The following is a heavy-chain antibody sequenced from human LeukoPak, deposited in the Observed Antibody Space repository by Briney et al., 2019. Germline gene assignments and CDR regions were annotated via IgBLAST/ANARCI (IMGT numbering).Heavy chain of an antibody. CDR2: ISSSGSTT. CDR3: ARDNYDSSGYYFD. CDR1: GFTFSSYE. Sequence: GGSLRLSCAASGFTFSSYEMNWVRHAPGKGLEWVSYISSSGSTTHYADSVKGRFTISRDNAKKSLYLQMNSLRAEDTAVYYCARDNYDSSGYYFDWGQGTLVTVSS. V-gene: IGHV3-48*03. J-gene: IGHJ4*02. D-gene: IGHD3-22*01.